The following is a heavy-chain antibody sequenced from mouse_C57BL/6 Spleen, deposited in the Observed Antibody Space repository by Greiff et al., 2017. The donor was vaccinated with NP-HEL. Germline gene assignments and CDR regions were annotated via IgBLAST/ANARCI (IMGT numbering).Heavy chain of an antibody. CDR3: ARHEVTGTRSYWYFDV. Sequence: VQLQQSGAELVKPGASVKLSCKASGYTFTEYTIHWVKQRSGQGLEWIGWFYPGSGSIKYNEKFKDKATLTADKSSSTVYMELSRLTSEDSTCYCCARHEVTGTRSYWYFDVWGTGTTVTVSS. J-gene: IGHJ1*03. CDR1: GYTFTEYT. CDR2: FYPGSGSI. D-gene: IGHD4-1*01. V-gene: IGHV1-62-2*01.